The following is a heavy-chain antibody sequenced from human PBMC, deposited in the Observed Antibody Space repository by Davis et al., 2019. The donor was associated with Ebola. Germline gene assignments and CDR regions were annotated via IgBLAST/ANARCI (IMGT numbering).Heavy chain of an antibody. J-gene: IGHJ4*02. CDR3: AKEREDYYDSSWD. V-gene: IGHV3-23*01. CDR1: GFTFSDYY. CDR2: ISGSGGST. D-gene: IGHD3-22*01. Sequence: PGGSLRLSCAASGFTFSDYYITWIRQAPGKGLEWVSAISGSGGSTYYADSVKGRFTISRDNAKNSLYLQMNSLRAEDTAVYYCAKEREDYYDSSWDWGQGTLVTVSS.